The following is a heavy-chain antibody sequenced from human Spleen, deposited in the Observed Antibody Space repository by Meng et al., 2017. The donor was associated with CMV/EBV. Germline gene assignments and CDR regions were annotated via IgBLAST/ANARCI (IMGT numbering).Heavy chain of an antibody. V-gene: IGHV3-23*01. J-gene: IGHJ6*02. CDR2: ISGSGGST. CDR1: GFTFSSYA. CDR3: ARDLEITVFGVVQSNNYGMDV. D-gene: IGHD3-3*01. Sequence: GESLKISCAASGFTFSSYAMSWVRQAPGKGLEWVSAISGSGGSTYYADSVKGRFTISRDNSKNTLYLQMNSLRAEDTAVYYCARDLEITVFGVVQSNNYGMDVWGQGTTVTVSS.